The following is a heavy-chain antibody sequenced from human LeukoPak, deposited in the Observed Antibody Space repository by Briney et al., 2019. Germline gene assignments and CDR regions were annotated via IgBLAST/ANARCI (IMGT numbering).Heavy chain of an antibody. Sequence: ASVKVSCKASGYTFTSYGISWVRQAPGQGLEWMGWISAYNGNTNYAQKLQGRVTMTTDTSTSTAYMELRSLRSDDTAVYYCARLEYSSSYNWSAPWGKGTLVTVSS. CDR3: ARLEYSSSYNWSAP. V-gene: IGHV1-18*01. CDR1: GYTFTSYG. CDR2: ISAYNGNT. D-gene: IGHD6-6*01. J-gene: IGHJ5*02.